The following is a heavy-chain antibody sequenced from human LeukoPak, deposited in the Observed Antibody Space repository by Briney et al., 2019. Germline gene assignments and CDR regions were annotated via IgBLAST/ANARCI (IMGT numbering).Heavy chain of an antibody. D-gene: IGHD6-13*01. CDR3: ARGGPISSSWYRYYYYGMDV. CDR2: ISASGGST. J-gene: IGHJ6*02. V-gene: IGHV3-23*01. CDR1: GFTFSSSA. Sequence: PGGSLRLSCAASGFTFSSSAMSWVRQVPGKGLEWVSGISASGGSTYYADSVRGRFTISRDNAKNTLYLQMNSLRAEDTAVYYCARGGPISSSWYRYYYYGMDVWGQGTTVTVSS.